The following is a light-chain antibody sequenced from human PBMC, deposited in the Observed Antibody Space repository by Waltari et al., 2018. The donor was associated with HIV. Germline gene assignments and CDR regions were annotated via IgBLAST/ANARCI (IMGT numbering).Light chain of an antibody. V-gene: IGLV1-40*01. CDR2: GNT. CDR3: QSYDSSLNGWV. CDR1: SSNIGAGYD. J-gene: IGLJ3*02. Sequence: QSVLTQSPSVSGAPGRTVTISCTGSSSNIGAGYDVYWYQQCPGTAPKVLIYGNTNRPSGVPDRFSGSKSGNSASLAITGLQADDEADYYCQSYDSSLNGWVFGGGTKLTV.